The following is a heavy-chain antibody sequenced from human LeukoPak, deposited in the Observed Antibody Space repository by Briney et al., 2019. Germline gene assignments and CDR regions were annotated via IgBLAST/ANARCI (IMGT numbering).Heavy chain of an antibody. CDR1: GFTFGSYW. CDR3: ARDLYYYGSGNFVPGLPDY. Sequence: GGSLRLSCAGSGFTFGSYWMYWVRQGPEKGLECISRVNNDGTGTIYADSVKGRFTISRDNAENSLYLQMNDLRAEDTAVYYCARDLYYYGSGNFVPGLPDYWGQGTLVTVSS. J-gene: IGHJ4*02. D-gene: IGHD3-10*01. V-gene: IGHV3-74*01. CDR2: VNNDGTGT.